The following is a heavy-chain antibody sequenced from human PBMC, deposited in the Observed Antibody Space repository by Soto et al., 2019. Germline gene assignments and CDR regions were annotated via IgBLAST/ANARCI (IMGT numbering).Heavy chain of an antibody. J-gene: IGHJ4*02. D-gene: IGHD3-22*01. CDR3: AKDYYDSSGYSDFDY. V-gene: IGHV3-30*18. CDR2: ISYDGSNK. Sequence: QVQLVESGGGVVQPGRSLRLSCAASGFTFSSYGMHWVRQAPGKGLEWVAVISYDGSNKYYADSVKGRFTISRDNSKNTLYVQMNGLRAEDTGVYYCAKDYYDSSGYSDFDYWGQGALVTVSS. CDR1: GFTFSSYG.